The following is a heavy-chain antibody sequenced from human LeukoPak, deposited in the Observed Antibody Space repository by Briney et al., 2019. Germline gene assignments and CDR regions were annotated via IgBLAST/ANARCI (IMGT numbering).Heavy chain of an antibody. V-gene: IGHV3-23*01. CDR2: INNRGGT. Sequence: GGSLRLSCAASGFTFSSYAMSWVRQAPGKGLEWVSTINNRGGTYYADSVKGRFTISRDSSKNTQFLQMNSLRAEDTAVYYCAREGSCSSVSCYDWYFDLWGRGTLVTVSS. CDR1: GFTFSSYA. D-gene: IGHD2-15*01. CDR3: AREGSCSSVSCYDWYFDL. J-gene: IGHJ2*01.